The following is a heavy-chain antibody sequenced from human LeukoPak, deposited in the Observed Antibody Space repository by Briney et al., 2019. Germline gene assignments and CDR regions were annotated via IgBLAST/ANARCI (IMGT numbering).Heavy chain of an antibody. V-gene: IGHV4-59*01. CDR3: ARERGYCSSTSCPLFDY. Sequence: SETLSLTCTVSGGSISSYYWSWIRQPPGRGLEWIGYIYYSGSTNYNPSLKSRVTISVDTSKNQFSLKLSSVTAADTAVYYCARERGYCSSTSCPLFDYWGQGTLLTVSS. CDR2: IYYSGST. CDR1: GGSISSYY. J-gene: IGHJ4*02. D-gene: IGHD2-2*01.